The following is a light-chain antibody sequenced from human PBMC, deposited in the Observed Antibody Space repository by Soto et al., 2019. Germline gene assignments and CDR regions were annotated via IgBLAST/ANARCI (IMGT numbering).Light chain of an antibody. CDR1: QSVSSSY. CDR2: GAS. V-gene: IGKV3-20*01. Sequence: EIVLTQSPGTLSLSPGERATLSCRASQSVSSSYLAWYQQKPGQAPRLLIYGASSRATGIPDRFSGSGSGPDFTLTISRLAPEDFAVYYCQQYGSSPQTFGQGTKVEIK. J-gene: IGKJ1*01. CDR3: QQYGSSPQT.